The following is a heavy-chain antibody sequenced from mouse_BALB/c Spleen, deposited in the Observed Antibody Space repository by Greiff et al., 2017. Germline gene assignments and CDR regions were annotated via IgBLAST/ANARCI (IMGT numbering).Heavy chain of an antibody. J-gene: IGHJ3*01. CDR1: GFTFSDYG. Sequence: EVKLVESGGGLVQPGGSRKLSCAASGFTFSDYGMAWVRQAPGKGPEWVAFISNLAYSIYYADTVTGRFTISRENAKNTLYLEMSSLRSEDTAMYYCARDYVSSYFAYWGQGTLVTVSA. D-gene: IGHD1-1*01. CDR2: ISNLAYSI. CDR3: ARDYVSSYFAY. V-gene: IGHV5-15*02.